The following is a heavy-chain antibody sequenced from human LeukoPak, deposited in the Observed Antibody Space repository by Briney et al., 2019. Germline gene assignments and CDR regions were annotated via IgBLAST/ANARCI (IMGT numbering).Heavy chain of an antibody. D-gene: IGHD2-15*01. V-gene: IGHV4-59*08. CDR1: SGSISTTY. J-gene: IGHJ3*02. CDR3: ARRSVVVAAGDAFDI. Sequence: PSETLSLTCTVSSGSISTTYWSWIRQPPGKGLEWIGYIHHSGSTRYNPSLNSRVTISLDTSKNQYSLKLSSVTAADTAMYFCARRSVVVAAGDAFDIWGQGTMVTVSS. CDR2: IHHSGST.